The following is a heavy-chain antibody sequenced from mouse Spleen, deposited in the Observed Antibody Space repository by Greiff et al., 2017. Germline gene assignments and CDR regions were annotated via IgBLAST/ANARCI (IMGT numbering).Heavy chain of an antibody. Sequence: EVKLVESGGGLVQPGGSLKLSCAASGFTFSSYGMSWVRQTPDKRLELVATINSNGGSTYYPDSVKGRFTISRDNAKNTLYLQMSSLKSEDTAMYYCARDDGYYWAYWGQGTLVTVSA. J-gene: IGHJ3*01. CDR2: INSNGGST. V-gene: IGHV5-6-3*01. D-gene: IGHD2-3*01. CDR3: ARDDGYYWAY. CDR1: GFTFSSYG.